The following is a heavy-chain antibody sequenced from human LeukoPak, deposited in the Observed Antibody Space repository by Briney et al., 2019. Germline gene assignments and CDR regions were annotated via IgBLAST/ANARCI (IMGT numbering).Heavy chain of an antibody. J-gene: IGHJ4*02. D-gene: IGHD6-19*01. Sequence: PSETLSLTCTVSGGSISSYYWSWIRQPPGKGLEWIGYIYYSGSTNYNPSLKSRVTISVDTSKNQFSLKLSSVTAADTAVYYCAXAXYGXWLGPGRYDYWGQGTLVTVSS. CDR3: AXAXYGXWLGPGRYDY. V-gene: IGHV4-59*01. CDR2: IYYSGST. CDR1: GGSISSYY.